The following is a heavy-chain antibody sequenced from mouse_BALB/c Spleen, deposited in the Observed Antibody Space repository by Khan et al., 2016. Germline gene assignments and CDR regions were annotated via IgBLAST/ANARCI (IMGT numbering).Heavy chain of an antibody. D-gene: IGHD1-2*01. CDR2: INPASRTI. CDR1: GFDFSSFW. Sequence: EVQLQESGAGLVRPGGSLKLSCAASGFDFSSFWMSWVRQALGKGLEWIAEINPASRTINYSPSLKDKFTISRDNAKSTLYLQLSKVRSEDTALCDCAKARYYGYFAYWGQGTLVSVSA. CDR3: AKARYYGYFAY. V-gene: IGHV4-1*02. J-gene: IGHJ3*01.